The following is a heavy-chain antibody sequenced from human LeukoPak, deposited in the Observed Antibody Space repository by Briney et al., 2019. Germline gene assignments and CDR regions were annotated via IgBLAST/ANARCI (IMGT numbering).Heavy chain of an antibody. D-gene: IGHD2-21*01. CDR2: ISSSSTTI. CDR1: GFTFSSYE. J-gene: IGHJ4*02. CDR3: ARERVIAAAGDGFDS. V-gene: IGHV3-48*02. Sequence: PGGSLRLSCAASGFTFSSYEMNRVRQAPGKGLEWVSYISSSSTTIFYADSVKGRFTISRDNAKNSLFLQMNGLRDEDTALYYCARERVIAAAGDGFDSWGQGTLVTVSS.